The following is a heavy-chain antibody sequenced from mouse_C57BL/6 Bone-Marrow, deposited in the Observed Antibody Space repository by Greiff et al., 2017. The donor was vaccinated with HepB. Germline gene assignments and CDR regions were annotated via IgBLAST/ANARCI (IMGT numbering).Heavy chain of an antibody. CDR1: GFNIKDDY. V-gene: IGHV14-4*01. Sequence: EVQLQQSGAELVRPGASVKLSCTASGFNIKDDYMHWVKQRPEQGLEWIGWIDPENGDTEYASKFQGKATITADTSSNTAYLQLSSLTSEDTAVYYCTTDYNGTLFDYWGQGTPLTVSP. J-gene: IGHJ2*01. D-gene: IGHD1-1*01. CDR2: IDPENGDT. CDR3: TTDYNGTLFDY.